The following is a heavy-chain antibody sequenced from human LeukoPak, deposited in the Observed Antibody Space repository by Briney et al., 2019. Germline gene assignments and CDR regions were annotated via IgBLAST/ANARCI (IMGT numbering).Heavy chain of an antibody. CDR3: AKDRRCSGGSCYLFDP. CDR2: IRYDGSNK. J-gene: IGHJ5*02. D-gene: IGHD2-15*01. CDR1: GFTFSSYG. V-gene: IGHV3-30*02. Sequence: GGSLRLSCAASGFTFSSYGMHWVRQAPGKGLEWVAFIRYDGSNKYYADSVKGRFTISRDNSKNTLYLQMNSLRAEDTAVYYCAKDRRCSGGSCYLFDPWGQGTLVTVSS.